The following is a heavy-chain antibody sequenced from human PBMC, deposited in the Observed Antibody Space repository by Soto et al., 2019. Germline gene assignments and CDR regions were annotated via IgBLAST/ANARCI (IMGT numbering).Heavy chain of an antibody. J-gene: IGHJ5*02. Sequence: EVQLLESGGGLVQPGGSLRLSCAASGFSFSIFAMSWVRQAPGKGLEWVSSISASGGSTFYADSVRGRFTISRDNSKNTMYLQMSSLTLEDTAVYYCARRPYGVCSWGQGTLVSVSS. D-gene: IGHD2-8*01. V-gene: IGHV3-23*01. CDR3: ARRPYGVCS. CDR2: ISASGGST. CDR1: GFSFSIFA.